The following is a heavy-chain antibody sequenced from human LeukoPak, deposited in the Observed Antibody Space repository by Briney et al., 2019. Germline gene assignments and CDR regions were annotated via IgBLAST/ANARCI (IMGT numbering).Heavy chain of an antibody. Sequence: GGSLRLPCAASGFTLSSYAMTWVRQAPGEGLEWVGMIWYDGSNENYADSVRGRFTISRDNVKNTLYLQMSSLRAEDTAVYYCARGERVNLWIFEGYDYWGRGTLVTVSS. V-gene: IGHV3-33*08. D-gene: IGHD3-3*01. CDR3: ARGERVNLWIFEGYDY. J-gene: IGHJ4*02. CDR1: GFTLSSYA. CDR2: IWYDGSNE.